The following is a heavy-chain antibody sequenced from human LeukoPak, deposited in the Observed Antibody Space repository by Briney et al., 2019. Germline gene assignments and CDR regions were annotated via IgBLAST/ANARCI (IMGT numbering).Heavy chain of an antibody. D-gene: IGHD1-26*01. CDR3: AKHGLKLVGASTIYFDN. Sequence: SETLSLTCTVSGGSISNNWWSWIRQPPGKGLEWIGYIYSSGSTEYNPSLKSRVTISIDTSKNQFSLKLNSVTAADTAVYYCAKHGLKLVGASTIYFDNWGQGILVTVSS. CDR2: IYSSGST. J-gene: IGHJ4*02. CDR1: GGSISNNW. V-gene: IGHV4-4*09.